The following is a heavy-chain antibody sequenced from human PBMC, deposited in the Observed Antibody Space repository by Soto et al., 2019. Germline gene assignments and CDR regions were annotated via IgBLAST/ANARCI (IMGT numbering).Heavy chain of an antibody. CDR3: ARGCSGGNCFSPYFSF. CDR1: GYTFATYY. Sequence: QVQLLQSGAEVKKPGASVKVSCKTSGYTFATYYIHWVRQAPGQGLELMGLINSSGGTTSYPQKFQGRVSMTRDTSTNTVYMELSGLRFEDTAVYYCARGCSGGNCFSPYFSFWGQGTLVTVSS. V-gene: IGHV1-46*01. CDR2: INSSGGTT. D-gene: IGHD2-15*01. J-gene: IGHJ4*02.